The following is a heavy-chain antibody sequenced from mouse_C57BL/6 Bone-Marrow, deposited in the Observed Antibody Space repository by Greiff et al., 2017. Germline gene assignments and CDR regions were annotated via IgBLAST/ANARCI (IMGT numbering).Heavy chain of an antibody. CDR2: LHPNSGST. CDR3: ARLITTVGFDV. CDR1: GYTFTSYW. V-gene: IGHV1-64*01. J-gene: IGHJ1*03. Sequence: QVPLQQPGAELVKPGASVKLSCKASGYTFTSYWMHWVKQRPGQGLAWIGMLHPNSGSTNYNEKFKSKATLTVDKSSSTAYMQLSSLTSEDSAVYYCARLITTVGFDVWGTGTTVTVSS. D-gene: IGHD1-1*01.